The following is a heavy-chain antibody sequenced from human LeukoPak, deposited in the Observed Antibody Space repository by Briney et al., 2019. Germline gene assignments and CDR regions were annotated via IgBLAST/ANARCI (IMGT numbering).Heavy chain of an antibody. CDR2: ISWNSGSI. D-gene: IGHD5-12*01. V-gene: IGHV3-9*01. Sequence: PGRSLRLSCAASGFTFDDYAMHWVRQAPGKGLEWVSGISWNSGSIGYADSVKGRSTISRDNAKNSLYLQMNSLRAEDTALYYCAKDGAFRGYSGQGYFDYWGQGTLVTVSS. CDR1: GFTFDDYA. J-gene: IGHJ4*02. CDR3: AKDGAFRGYSGQGYFDY.